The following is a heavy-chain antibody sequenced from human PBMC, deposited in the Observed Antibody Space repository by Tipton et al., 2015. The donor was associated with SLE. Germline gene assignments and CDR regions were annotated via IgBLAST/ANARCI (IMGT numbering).Heavy chain of an antibody. D-gene: IGHD2-21*02. CDR3: AVTYDAFDI. J-gene: IGHJ3*02. V-gene: IGHV3-30*14. CDR2: ISYDGSKQ. Sequence: SLRLSCAASGFTFSNYAIHWVRQAPGKGLEWVAVISYDGSKQYYADSVKGRFTISRDNSKNTLYLHLNSLRAEDTAVYYCAVTYDAFDIWGQGTMVTVSS. CDR1: GFTFSNYA.